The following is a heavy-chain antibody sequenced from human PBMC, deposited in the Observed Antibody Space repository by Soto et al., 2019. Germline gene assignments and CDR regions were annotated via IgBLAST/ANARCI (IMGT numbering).Heavy chain of an antibody. CDR2: ISSSSSYI. Sequence: GGSLRLSCAASGFTFSSYSMNWVRQAPGKGLEWVSSISSSSSYIYYADSVKGRFTISRDNSKDTLFLQMTGLGREDTAVYYCAKGAGDRLSLGMDVWGQGTTVTVSS. CDR3: AKGAGDRLSLGMDV. D-gene: IGHD1-26*01. V-gene: IGHV3-21*01. J-gene: IGHJ6*02. CDR1: GFTFSSYS.